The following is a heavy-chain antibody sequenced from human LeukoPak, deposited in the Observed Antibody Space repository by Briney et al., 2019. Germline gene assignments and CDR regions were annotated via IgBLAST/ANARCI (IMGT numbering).Heavy chain of an antibody. J-gene: IGHJ6*02. CDR1: GFTFSSYA. Sequence: GGSLRLSCAASGFTFSSYAMSWVRQAPGMGLEWVSAISGSGGSTYYADSVKGRFTISRDNSKNTLYLQMNSLRAEDTAVYYCAKEGREGAYYYYYYGMDVWGQGATVTVSS. CDR3: AKEGREGAYYYYYYGMDV. V-gene: IGHV3-23*01. CDR2: ISGSGGST.